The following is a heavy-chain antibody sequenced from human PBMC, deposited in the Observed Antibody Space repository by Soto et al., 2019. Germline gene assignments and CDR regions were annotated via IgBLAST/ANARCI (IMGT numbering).Heavy chain of an antibody. V-gene: IGHV4-4*02. CDR3: ARGGSAAAADYYFDY. CDR2: IYHSGST. D-gene: IGHD6-13*01. Sequence: PSETLSLTCAVSGGSISSSNWWSWVRQPPGKGLEWIGEIYHSGSTNYNPSLKSRVTISADKSKNQFSLKLSSVTAADTAVYYCARGGSAAAADYYFDYWGQGTLVTVSS. J-gene: IGHJ4*02. CDR1: GGSISSSNW.